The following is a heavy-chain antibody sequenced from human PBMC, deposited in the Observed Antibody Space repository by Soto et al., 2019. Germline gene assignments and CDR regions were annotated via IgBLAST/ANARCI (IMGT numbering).Heavy chain of an antibody. D-gene: IGHD1-26*01. V-gene: IGHV3-30*18. Sequence: QVQLVESGGGVVQPGRSLRLSCAASGFTFSSYGMHWVRQAPGKGLVWVAVISYDGSNKYYADSVKGRFTISRDNSKNTLYLQMSSLRAEDTAVYYCAKDASSSGSYPYWGQGTLVTVSS. CDR3: AKDASSSGSYPY. CDR1: GFTFSSYG. J-gene: IGHJ4*02. CDR2: ISYDGSNK.